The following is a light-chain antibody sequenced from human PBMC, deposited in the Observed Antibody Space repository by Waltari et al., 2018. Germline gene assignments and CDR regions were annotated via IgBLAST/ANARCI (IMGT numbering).Light chain of an antibody. J-gene: IGKJ4*01. CDR1: QTLLNSNGYNY. V-gene: IGKV2-28*01. CDR2: SGS. CDR3: MQALQTPLT. Sequence: DAVMTQSPLFLPVTPGEPASISCRSSQTLLNSNGYNYLDWFLQKPGQSPQLLIYSGSNRASGVPDRFSGSGSGTDFTLKISRVEAEDVGIYYCMQALQTPLTFGGGTKVEIK.